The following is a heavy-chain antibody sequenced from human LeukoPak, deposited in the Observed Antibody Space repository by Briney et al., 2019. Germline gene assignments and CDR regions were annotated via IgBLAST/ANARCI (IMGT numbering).Heavy chain of an antibody. Sequence: ASVKVSCKASGYTFTGYHMRWVRQAPGQGLEWMGWINPNSGGTNYAQKFQGRVTMTRDTSISTAYMELSRLRSDDTAVYYCARDVTWNGAPFDYWGQGTLVTVSS. CDR3: ARDVTWNGAPFDY. J-gene: IGHJ4*02. V-gene: IGHV1-2*02. CDR2: INPNSGGT. D-gene: IGHD1-1*01. CDR1: GYTFTGYH.